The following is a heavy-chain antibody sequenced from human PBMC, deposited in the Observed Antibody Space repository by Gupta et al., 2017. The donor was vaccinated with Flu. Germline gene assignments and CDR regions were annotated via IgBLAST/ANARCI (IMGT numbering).Heavy chain of an antibody. D-gene: IGHD5-24*01. Sequence: EVQLVESGGGLVQPWQSLRLFCTVSGFTIDDHRDHAMSWVRQAPGKGLEWVGFIRSNLYGGTTEYAASVKGRFTISRDDSKNIAYLQMNSLTTEDTAVYYCCREERWLQFGLEYWGQGILVTVSS. CDR1: GFTIDDHRDHA. CDR2: IRSNLYGGTT. CDR3: CREERWLQFGLEY. J-gene: IGHJ4*02. V-gene: IGHV3-49*04.